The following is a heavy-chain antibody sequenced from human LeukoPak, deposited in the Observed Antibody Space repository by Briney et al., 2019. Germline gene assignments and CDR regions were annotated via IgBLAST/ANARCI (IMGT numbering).Heavy chain of an antibody. CDR1: GYTFTSYG. V-gene: IGHV1-18*01. CDR3: AREREQKTYYYDSSGYYYSS. D-gene: IGHD3-22*01. J-gene: IGHJ5*02. CDR2: ISAYNGNT. Sequence: ASVKVSCKASGYTFTSYGISWVRQAPGQGLEWMGWISAYNGNTNYAQKLQGRVTMTTDTSTSTAYMELRSLRSDDTAVYYCAREREQKTYYYDSSGYYYSSWGQGTLVTVSS.